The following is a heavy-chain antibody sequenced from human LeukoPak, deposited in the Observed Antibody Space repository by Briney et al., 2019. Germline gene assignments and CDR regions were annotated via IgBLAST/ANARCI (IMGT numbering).Heavy chain of an antibody. Sequence: SETLSLTCTVSGGSISSSSYYWSWIREPPGKGLEWIGSIYYSGSTYYNPSLKSRVTISVDTSKNQFSLKLSSVTAADTAVYYCARRGITMVRKRHYMDVWGKGTTVTISS. CDR1: GGSISSSSYY. D-gene: IGHD3-10*01. CDR3: ARRGITMVRKRHYMDV. V-gene: IGHV4-39*07. J-gene: IGHJ6*03. CDR2: IYYSGST.